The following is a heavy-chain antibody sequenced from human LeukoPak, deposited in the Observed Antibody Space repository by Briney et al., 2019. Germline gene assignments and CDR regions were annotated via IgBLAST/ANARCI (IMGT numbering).Heavy chain of an antibody. J-gene: IGHJ4*02. D-gene: IGHD3-10*01. V-gene: IGHV4-30-4*01. Sequence: SETLSLTCTVSGGSISSSSYYWGWIRQPPGKGLGWIGYIYYSGSTYYNPSLKSRVTISVDTSKNQSSLKLSSVTAADTAVYYCAREMGNRFGELYFFDYWGQGTLVTVSS. CDR2: IYYSGST. CDR1: GGSISSSSYY. CDR3: AREMGNRFGELYFFDY.